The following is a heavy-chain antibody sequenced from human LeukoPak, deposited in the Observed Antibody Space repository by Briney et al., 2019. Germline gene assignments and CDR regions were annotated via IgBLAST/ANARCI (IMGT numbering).Heavy chain of an antibody. D-gene: IGHD5-12*01. V-gene: IGHV3-48*03. Sequence: GGSLRLSCAASGFTFSSYEMNWVRQAPGKGLEWVSYISSSGSTIYYADSVKGRFTISRDNAKNSPYLQMNSLRAEDTAVYYCARDPARSGYDFMDYWGQGTLVTVSS. CDR1: GFTFSSYE. J-gene: IGHJ4*02. CDR3: ARDPARSGYDFMDY. CDR2: ISSSGSTI.